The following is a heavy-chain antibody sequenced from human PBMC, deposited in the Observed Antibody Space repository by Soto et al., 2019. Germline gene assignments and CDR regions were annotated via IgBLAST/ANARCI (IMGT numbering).Heavy chain of an antibody. CDR1: GFTFSSYA. CDR2: ISGSGSST. V-gene: IGHV3-23*01. D-gene: IGHD2-2*01. Sequence: DVQLLESGGGLLVQPGGSLRLSCAASGFTFSSYAMSWVRQAPGKGLEWVSGISGSGSSTYYVDSVKGRFTISRDNSKKTLSLQMNSLRADDTAVYYCAKGDRNQPAVFDYWGQGTLDTVSS. J-gene: IGHJ4*02. CDR3: AKGDRNQPAVFDY.